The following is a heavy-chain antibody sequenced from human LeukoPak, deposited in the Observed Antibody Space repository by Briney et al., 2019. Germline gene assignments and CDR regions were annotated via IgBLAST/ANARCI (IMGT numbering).Heavy chain of an antibody. CDR3: ARVLQQLLRDYYYMFV. CDR2: ISSSSSTI. D-gene: IGHD6-13*01. V-gene: IGHV3-48*01. CDR1: GVTSRIYS. Sequence: PGGSLRLSCAAFGVTSRIYSMKWGRQAPGRGLEWVSYISSSSSTIYYADSVKGRFTISRDNAKNSLYLQMNSLRAEDTAVYYCARVLQQLLRDYYYMFVTGKGTTVTVSS. J-gene: IGHJ6*03.